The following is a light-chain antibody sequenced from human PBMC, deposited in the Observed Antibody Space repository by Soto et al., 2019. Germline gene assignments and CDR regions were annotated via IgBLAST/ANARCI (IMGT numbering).Light chain of an antibody. V-gene: IGLV2-14*03. CDR3: RSYTSSRTLYV. CDR2: DVS. Sequence: QSALTQPASVSGSPGQPITISCTGTSSDIGADNYVSWYQQHPGKAPKLMIYDVSNRPSGISNRFSGSKSGNTASLTISGLQAEDEADYYCRSYTSSRTLYVFGTGTKLTVL. CDR1: SSDIGADNY. J-gene: IGLJ1*01.